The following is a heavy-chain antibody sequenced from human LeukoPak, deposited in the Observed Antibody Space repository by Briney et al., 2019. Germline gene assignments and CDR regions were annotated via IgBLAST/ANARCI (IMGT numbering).Heavy chain of an antibody. CDR3: ARGYIWGTYPVRGPLDY. V-gene: IGHV4-59*01. Sequence: SETLSLTCTVSGVSTTRYYWSWIRQSPGQGLEWIGYIYYNGPTKYNPSLESRVTILLDTSRNQFSLTLTSATAADTAVYYCARGYIWGTYPVRGPLDYWGQGILVTASS. D-gene: IGHD3-16*01. J-gene: IGHJ4*02. CDR1: GVSTTRYY. CDR2: IYYNGPT.